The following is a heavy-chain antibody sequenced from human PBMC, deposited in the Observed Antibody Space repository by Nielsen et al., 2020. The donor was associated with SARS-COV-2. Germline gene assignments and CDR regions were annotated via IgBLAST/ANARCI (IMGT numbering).Heavy chain of an antibody. CDR2: ISYDGNNK. CDR3: AKDFWSSPHHVGPDY. CDR1: GFSFSDYA. D-gene: IGHD3-3*01. J-gene: IGHJ4*02. V-gene: IGHV3-30*04. Sequence: GGSLRLSCAASGFSFSDYALHWVRQAPGKGLEWVSFISYDGNNKYHADSVKGRFTISRDNSRNSLYLQMNDLRPEDTAVYYCAKDFWSSPHHVGPDYWGQGTLVTVSS.